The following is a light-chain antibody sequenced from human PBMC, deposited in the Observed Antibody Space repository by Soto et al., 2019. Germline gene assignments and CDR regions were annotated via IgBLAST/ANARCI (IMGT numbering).Light chain of an antibody. CDR3: QQYDSIPTT. Sequence: DIQMTQSPSTLSASVGDRVTITCRASQSISTYLAWYQQKPGKAPKLLIYDASSLESGVPSRFSGSGSGTEFTLTISSLQPDDFSTYYCQQYDSIPTTFGQGTKVEIK. J-gene: IGKJ1*01. V-gene: IGKV1-5*01. CDR2: DAS. CDR1: QSISTY.